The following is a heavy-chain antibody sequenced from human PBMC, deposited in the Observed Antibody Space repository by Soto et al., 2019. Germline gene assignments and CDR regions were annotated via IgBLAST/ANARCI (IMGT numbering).Heavy chain of an antibody. Sequence: QVQLVESGGGVVQPGRSLRLSCAASGFTFSSYGMHWVRQAPGKGLEWVAVIWYDGSNKYYADSGKGRFTISRANSKNTLFMLMSRRSAEDTAVYYCGRDLEQMGYCSGGSGCCCYYGMDVWGQGTTVTVSS. D-gene: IGHD2-15*01. V-gene: IGHV3-33*01. CDR3: GRDLEQMGYCSGGSGCCCYYGMDV. CDR1: GFTFSSYG. CDR2: IWYDGSNK. J-gene: IGHJ6*02.